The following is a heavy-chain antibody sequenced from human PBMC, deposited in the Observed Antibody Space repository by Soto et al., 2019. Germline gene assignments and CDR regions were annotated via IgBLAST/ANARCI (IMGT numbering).Heavy chain of an antibody. D-gene: IGHD1-26*01. CDR3: ARDWLASGSYFDYYYYGMDV. V-gene: IGHV3-21*01. CDR1: GFTFSSYS. CDR2: ISSSSSYI. J-gene: IGHJ6*02. Sequence: EVQLVESGGGLVKPGGSLRLSCAASGFTFSSYSMNWVRQAPGKGLEWVSSISSSSSYIYYADSVKGRFTISRDNAKNSLYLQMNSLRAEDTAVYYCARDWLASGSYFDYYYYGMDVWGQGTTVTVSS.